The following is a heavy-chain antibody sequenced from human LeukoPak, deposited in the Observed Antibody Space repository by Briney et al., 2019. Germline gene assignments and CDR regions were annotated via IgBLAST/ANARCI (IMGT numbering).Heavy chain of an antibody. V-gene: IGHV3-73*01. D-gene: IGHD3-22*01. Sequence: GGSLRLSCAASGFTFSGSAMHWVRQASGKGLEWVGRIRSKANSYATAYAASVKGRFTISRDDSKNTAYLQMNSLKTEDTAVYYCTRPIFDEHYYDSSGYPDCWGQGTLVTVSS. CDR1: GFTFSGSA. CDR3: TRPIFDEHYYDSSGYPDC. J-gene: IGHJ4*02. CDR2: IRSKANSYAT.